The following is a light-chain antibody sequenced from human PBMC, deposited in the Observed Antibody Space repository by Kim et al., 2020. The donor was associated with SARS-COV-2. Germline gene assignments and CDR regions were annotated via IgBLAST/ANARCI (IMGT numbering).Light chain of an antibody. J-gene: IGKJ1*01. Sequence: DIQMTQSPSSLSASVGDRVSITCRASQGISYHLAWYQQKPGKVPKLLIDAASTLPSGVPSRFSGSRSGTDFTLTISSLQPDDVSTYYWQEDNSAPRTCGQGTKVDI. CDR3: QEDNSAPRT. CDR1: QGISYH. CDR2: AAS. V-gene: IGKV1-27*01.